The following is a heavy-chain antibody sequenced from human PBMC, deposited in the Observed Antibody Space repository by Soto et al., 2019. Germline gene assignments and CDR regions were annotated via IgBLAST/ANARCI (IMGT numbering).Heavy chain of an antibody. V-gene: IGHV3-30-3*01. J-gene: IGHJ4*02. CDR2: ISYDGSNK. Sequence: QVQLVESGGGVVQPGRSLRLSCAASGFTFSSYAMHWVRQAPGKGLEWVAVISYDGSNKYYADSVKGRFTISRDNSKNPLYLQMNSLRAEDTAVYYCARSPLGYFDWLSAHYFDYWGQGTLVTVSS. CDR3: ARSPLGYFDWLSAHYFDY. CDR1: GFTFSSYA. D-gene: IGHD3-9*01.